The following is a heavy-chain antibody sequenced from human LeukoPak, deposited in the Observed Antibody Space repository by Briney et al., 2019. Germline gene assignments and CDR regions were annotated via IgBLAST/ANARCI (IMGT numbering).Heavy chain of an antibody. CDR1: GYSFTNYW. J-gene: IGHJ4*02. Sequence: GESLKISCKASGYSFTNYWIGWVRQMPGKGLEWMGIIFPRDSDTRYNPSFQGQVTISADKSISTAYLQWSSLKASDTAMYYCARLIYSGTFGAYWGQGTLVTVSS. D-gene: IGHD1-26*01. CDR3: ARLIYSGTFGAY. CDR2: IFPRDSDT. V-gene: IGHV5-51*01.